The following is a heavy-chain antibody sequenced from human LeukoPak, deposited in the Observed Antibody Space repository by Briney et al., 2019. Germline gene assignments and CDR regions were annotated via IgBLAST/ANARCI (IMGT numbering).Heavy chain of an antibody. D-gene: IGHD2-2*01. V-gene: IGHV3-33*01. J-gene: IGHJ4*02. Sequence: GGSLRLSCAASGFTFSSYGMHWVRQAPGKGLEWVAVIWYDGSNKYYADSVKGRYTISRDNSKNTLYLQMNSLRAEDTAVYYCAREGRRYCSSTSCYGFDYWGQGTPVTVSS. CDR2: IWYDGSNK. CDR1: GFTFSSYG. CDR3: AREGRRYCSSTSCYGFDY.